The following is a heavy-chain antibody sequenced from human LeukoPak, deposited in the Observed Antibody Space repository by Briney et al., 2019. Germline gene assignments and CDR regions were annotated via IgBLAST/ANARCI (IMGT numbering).Heavy chain of an antibody. CDR3: ARGDGYNYPDGFDI. CDR2: IYYSGST. J-gene: IGHJ3*02. Sequence: SETLSLTCTVSGGSISSYYWSWIRQPPGKGLEWSGYIYYSGSTNYNPSLKSRVTISVDTSKNQFSLKLSSVTAADTAVYYCARGDGYNYPDGFDIWGQGTMVTVSS. CDR1: GGSISSYY. D-gene: IGHD5-24*01. V-gene: IGHV4-59*01.